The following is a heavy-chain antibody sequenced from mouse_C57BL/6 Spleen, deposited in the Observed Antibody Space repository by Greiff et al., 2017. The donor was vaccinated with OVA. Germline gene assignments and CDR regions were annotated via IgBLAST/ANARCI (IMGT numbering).Heavy chain of an antibody. CDR2: INPGSGGT. CDR1: GYAFTNYL. J-gene: IGHJ2*01. Sequence: QVQLQQSGAELVRPGTSVKVSCKASGYAFTNYLLEWVKQRPGQGLAWIGVINPGSGGTNYNEKFKGKATLTADKSSSTAYRQLSSLTSEDSAVYFCAREGGLRPFDYGGQGTTLTVSS. CDR3: AREGGLRPFDY. D-gene: IGHD2-4*01. V-gene: IGHV1-54*01.